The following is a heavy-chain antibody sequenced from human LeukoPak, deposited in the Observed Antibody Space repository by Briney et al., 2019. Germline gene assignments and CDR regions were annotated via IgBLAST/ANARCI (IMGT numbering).Heavy chain of an antibody. J-gene: IGHJ4*02. CDR2: IKEDGSKK. Sequence: GGSLRLSCAASGFTFSSHWMTWVRQAPGKGLEWVANIKEDGSKKNYVDSVKGRFTISRDNAKNSLYLQMNSLRAEDTAVYHCATPLDYYDSSGYHQGGDWGQGTLVTVSS. V-gene: IGHV3-7*03. D-gene: IGHD3-22*01. CDR3: ATPLDYYDSSGYHQGGD. CDR1: GFTFSSHW.